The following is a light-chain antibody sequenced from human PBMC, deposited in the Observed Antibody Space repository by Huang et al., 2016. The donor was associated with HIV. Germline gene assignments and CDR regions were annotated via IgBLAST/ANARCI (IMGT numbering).Light chain of an antibody. CDR2: DAS. J-gene: IGKJ2*01. CDR1: EDIRNY. CDR3: QQYDNLYT. V-gene: IGKV1-33*01. Sequence: DIQMTQSPSSLSASVGDRVTITCQASEDIRNYLNWYQQKPGKAPKLLIYDASNLETGVPSRFSGSGSGTDFTFTISSLQPEDIATYYCQQYDNLYTFGQGTKLEIK.